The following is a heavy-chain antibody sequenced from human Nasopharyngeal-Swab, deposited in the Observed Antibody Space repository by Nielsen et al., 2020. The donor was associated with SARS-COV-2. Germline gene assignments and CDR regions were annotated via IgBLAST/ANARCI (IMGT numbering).Heavy chain of an antibody. CDR2: ISRDGGIT. D-gene: IGHD5-24*01. CDR1: GFTFDDYA. J-gene: IGHJ3*02. CDR3: AKDGDGYNSDAFDI. Sequence: GGSLRLSCAASGFTFDDYAMHWVRHGPGKGLEWVSLISRDGGITYYADSVKGRFTISRDNSKNSLYLQMNSLRTEGTALYYCAKDGDGYNSDAFDIWGQGTMVIVSS. V-gene: IGHV3-43*02.